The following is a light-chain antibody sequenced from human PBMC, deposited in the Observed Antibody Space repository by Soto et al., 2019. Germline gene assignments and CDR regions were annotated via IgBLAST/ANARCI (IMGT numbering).Light chain of an antibody. V-gene: IGKV3-20*01. J-gene: IGKJ1*01. CDR1: QSVSSSY. Sequence: EVVLTQSPGTLSLSPGERATLSCRASQSVSSSYLAWYRQKPGQAPRLLIYGASSRATGIPDRFSGSGSGTDFTLTISRLEPEDFAVYYCQQSGSSSGWTFGQGTKVDIK. CDR3: QQSGSSSGWT. CDR2: GAS.